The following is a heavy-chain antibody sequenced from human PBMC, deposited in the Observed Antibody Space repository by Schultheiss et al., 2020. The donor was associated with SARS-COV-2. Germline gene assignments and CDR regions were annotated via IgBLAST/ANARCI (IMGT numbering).Heavy chain of an antibody. J-gene: IGHJ6*02. Sequence: PETLSLTCAVYGGSFSGYYWSWIRQPPGKGLEWIGEINHSGSTNYNPSLKSRVTISVDTSKNQFSLKLSSVTAADTAVYYCARGRRQWLVFQYYGMDVWGQGTTVTVSS. V-gene: IGHV4-34*01. CDR1: GGSFSGYY. D-gene: IGHD6-19*01. CDR2: INHSGST. CDR3: ARGRRQWLVFQYYGMDV.